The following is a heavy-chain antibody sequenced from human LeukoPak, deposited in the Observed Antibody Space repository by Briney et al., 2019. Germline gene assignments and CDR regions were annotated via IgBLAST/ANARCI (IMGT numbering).Heavy chain of an antibody. J-gene: IGHJ4*02. Sequence: ASVKVSCKASGYTFTSYAMHWVRQAPGQRLEWMGWINAGNGNTKCSQKFQGRVTITRDTSASTAYMELSSLRSEDTAVYYCARAGYCSGGSCYSSYFDYWGQGTLVTVSS. CDR1: GYTFTSYA. CDR2: INAGNGNT. D-gene: IGHD2-15*01. CDR3: ARAGYCSGGSCYSSYFDY. V-gene: IGHV1-3*01.